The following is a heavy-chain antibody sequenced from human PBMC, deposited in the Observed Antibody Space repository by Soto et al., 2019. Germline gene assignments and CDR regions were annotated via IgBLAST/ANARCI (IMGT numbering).Heavy chain of an antibody. J-gene: IGHJ4*02. V-gene: IGHV3-30-3*01. Sequence: GGSLRLSCAASGFTFSTYAMHWVRQAPGKGLECVAFISYDAINKYYADSVKGRFTISRDNSENTLYLQMNSLRPEDTAVYYCARDKSGSYRTYYFDYWGQGTLGTVSS. CDR1: GFTFSTYA. CDR2: ISYDAINK. CDR3: ARDKSGSYRTYYFDY. D-gene: IGHD1-26*01.